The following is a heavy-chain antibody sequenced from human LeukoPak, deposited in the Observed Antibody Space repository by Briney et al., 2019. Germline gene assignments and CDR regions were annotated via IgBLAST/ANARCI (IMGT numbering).Heavy chain of an antibody. Sequence: GGSLRLSCPVSGFTFGNHDMSWVRQAPGKGLEWVGFIRRKAYGGTTEYAASVKGRFTISRDESKSIAYLQMDSLKIGDSSDFHCTSEDGNNRRLDSWGQGTLVTVSS. J-gene: IGHJ4*02. CDR3: TSEDGNNRRLDS. V-gene: IGHV3-49*04. D-gene: IGHD5-24*01. CDR1: GFTFGNHD. CDR2: IRRKAYGGTT.